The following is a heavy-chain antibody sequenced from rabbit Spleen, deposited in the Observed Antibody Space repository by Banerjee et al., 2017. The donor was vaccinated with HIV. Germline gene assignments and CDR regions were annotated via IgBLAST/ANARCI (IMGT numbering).Heavy chain of an antibody. D-gene: IGHD2-1*01. J-gene: IGHJ4*01. V-gene: IGHV1S45*01. CDR2: IDTGFGGST. CDR3: ATYVDYDGDFNL. Sequence: QEQLVESGGGLVKPGASLTLTCTASGFSFSSGYDMCWVRQAPGKGLEWIACIDTGFGGSTYYASWAKGRFTISKTSSPTVTLQMTSLTAADTATYFCATYVDYDGDFNLWGQGTLVTVS. CDR1: GFSFSSGYD.